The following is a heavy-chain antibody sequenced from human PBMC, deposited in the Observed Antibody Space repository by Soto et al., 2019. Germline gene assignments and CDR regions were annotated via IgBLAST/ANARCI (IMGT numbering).Heavy chain of an antibody. CDR2: ITGSGDST. V-gene: IGHV3-23*01. D-gene: IGHD3-3*01. CDR3: AIQDRSGYYSLQQ. J-gene: IGHJ4*01. CDR1: GFTFTNYA. Sequence: GGSLRLSCAASGFTFTNYAVTWVRQAPGKGLEWVSAITGSGDSTYTADSVRGRFFISRDNYKNTLFLQMNSLRAEETAEYYCAIQDRSGYYSLQQWGQGTLVTVSS.